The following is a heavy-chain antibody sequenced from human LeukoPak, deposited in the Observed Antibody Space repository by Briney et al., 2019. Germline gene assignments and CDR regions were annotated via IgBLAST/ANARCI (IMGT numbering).Heavy chain of an antibody. Sequence: LSLTCAVSGDSISSGGYSWSWIRQPPGKGLEWVSGISWNSGSIGYADSVKGRFTISRDNAKNSLYLQMNSLRAEDTALYYCAKAPVAAAAGYYFDYWGQGTLVTVSS. CDR1: GDSISSGGYS. CDR3: AKAPVAAAAGYYFDY. J-gene: IGHJ4*02. D-gene: IGHD6-13*01. CDR2: ISWNSGSI. V-gene: IGHV3-9*01.